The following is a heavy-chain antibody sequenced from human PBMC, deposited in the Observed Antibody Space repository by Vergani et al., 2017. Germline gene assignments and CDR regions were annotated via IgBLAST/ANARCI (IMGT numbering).Heavy chain of an antibody. CDR3: ARVNTETNGNLYYYYYMDV. J-gene: IGHJ6*03. D-gene: IGHD4-11*01. CDR1: GGSFTSYH. CDR2: IDHTGRP. Sequence: QVQLQQWGGGLLKPSETLSLTCVVNGGSFTSYHWTWIRQSPGEGLEWVGGIDHTGRPNYNPSLKSRLNMSVDKSRNQFSLTLNSVTATDTAIYFCARVNTETNGNLYYYYYMDVWGQGTAVTGS. V-gene: IGHV4-34*01.